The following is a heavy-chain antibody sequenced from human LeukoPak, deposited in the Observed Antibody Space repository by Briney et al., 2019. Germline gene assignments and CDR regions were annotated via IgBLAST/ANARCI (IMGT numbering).Heavy chain of an antibody. D-gene: IGHD3-16*01. CDR1: GESISGFY. CDR3: ARSRGGYGDYGSWFDP. CDR2: IYYSGST. J-gene: IGHJ5*02. V-gene: IGHV4-59*12. Sequence: SETLSLTCTVSGESISGFYWTWIRQPPGKGLEWIGYIYYSGSTNYNPSLKSRVTISVDTSKNQFSLKLSSVTAADTAVYYCARSRGGYGDYGSWFDPWGQGILVTVSS.